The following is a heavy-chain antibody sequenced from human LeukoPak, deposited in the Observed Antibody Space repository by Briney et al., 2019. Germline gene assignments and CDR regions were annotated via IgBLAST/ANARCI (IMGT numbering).Heavy chain of an antibody. CDR1: GGSISSYY. D-gene: IGHD1-26*01. Sequence: SETLSLTCTVSGGSISSYYWSWLRQPPGKGLEWIGFIYNSGSTDYNPSLKSRVTISMDTSKNQFSLNLNSVTAADTAVYYCARHAVGWYFDLWGRGTLVTVSS. CDR3: ARHAVGWYFDL. J-gene: IGHJ2*01. CDR2: IYNSGST. V-gene: IGHV4-59*08.